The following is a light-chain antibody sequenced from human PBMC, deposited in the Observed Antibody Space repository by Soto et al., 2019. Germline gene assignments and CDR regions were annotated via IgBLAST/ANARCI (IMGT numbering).Light chain of an antibody. CDR2: DAS. Sequence: EVVLTQSPNTRSLPQGERATLSCRASQSISSYLALYQQKPGQAPRLLLYDASSRTTGIAARFSGSGSGTDFTLTISILRPEDFAVDYCQQLTDGPPQWTFGQGTKVDIK. CDR3: QQLTDGPPQWT. CDR1: QSISSY. J-gene: IGKJ1*01. V-gene: IGKV3-11*01.